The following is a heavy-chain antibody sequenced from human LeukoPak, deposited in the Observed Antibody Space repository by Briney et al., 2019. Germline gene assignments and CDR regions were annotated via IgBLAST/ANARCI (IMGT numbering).Heavy chain of an antibody. J-gene: IGHJ4*02. CDR2: ISASGVMT. D-gene: IGHD1-26*01. V-gene: IGHV3-23*01. CDR1: GFTFTNYA. CDR3: AKDRSIGTYYTFDH. Sequence: GGSLRLSCAASGFTFTNYAMTWVRQAPGKGLEWVSSISASGVMTYYADSVKGRFTVSRDNSKNSLYLQMSSLTAADTAVYNCAKDRSIGTYYTFDHWGQGTLVTVSS.